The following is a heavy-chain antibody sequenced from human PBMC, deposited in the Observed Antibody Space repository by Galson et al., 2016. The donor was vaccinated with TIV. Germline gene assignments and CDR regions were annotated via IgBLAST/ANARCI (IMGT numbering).Heavy chain of an antibody. CDR2: IRQTGSEK. CDR3: ARQYYFYSYGMDV. J-gene: IGHJ6*02. V-gene: IGHV3-7*01. Sequence: LRLSCAASGFTFSNYWMSWVRQAPGKGLEWVANIRQTGSEKYYVDSVKGRFTISRDNAKNSLYLQMNSLGAEDTAVYYCARQYYFYSYGMDVWGQGTAVTVSS. CDR1: GFTFSNYW.